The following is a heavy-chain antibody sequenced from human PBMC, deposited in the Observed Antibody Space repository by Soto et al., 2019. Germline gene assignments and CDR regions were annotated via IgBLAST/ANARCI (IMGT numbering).Heavy chain of an antibody. Sequence: GRTLRLSGASSAIAFSYIAMDWVRQGPGKGLEWVSVLNDRGDNTYYTDSAKGRFTISRDNSKNKLYLKMSSLRAADTAVYYCAKDATRTTGWYHFDYWGQGAMVTFSS. CDR3: AKDATRTTGWYHFDY. J-gene: IGHJ4*02. D-gene: IGHD6-19*01. CDR1: AIAFSYIA. CDR2: LNDRGDNT. V-gene: IGHV3-23*01.